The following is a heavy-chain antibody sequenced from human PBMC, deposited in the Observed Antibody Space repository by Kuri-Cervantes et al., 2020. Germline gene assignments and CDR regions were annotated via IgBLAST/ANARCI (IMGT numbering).Heavy chain of an antibody. CDR1: GFTFSSYW. D-gene: IGHD4-17*01. Sequence: GGSLRLSCAASGFTFSSYWMSWVRQAPGKGLEWVSSISSSSSYIYYADSVKGRFTISRDNAKNSLYLQMNSLRAEDTAVYYCARYVYGVTTQFDYWGQGTLVTVSS. CDR2: ISSSSSYI. CDR3: ARYVYGVTTQFDY. J-gene: IGHJ4*02. V-gene: IGHV3-21*06.